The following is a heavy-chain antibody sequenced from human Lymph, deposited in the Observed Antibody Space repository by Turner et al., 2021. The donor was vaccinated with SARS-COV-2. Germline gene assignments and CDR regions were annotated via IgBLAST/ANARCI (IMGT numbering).Heavy chain of an antibody. V-gene: IGHV1-2*02. D-gene: IGHD6-19*01. J-gene: IGHJ4*02. CDR1: GYTFTGYY. CDR2: INPNSGGT. Sequence: QVQLAQSGAEVRNPGASVKVSCKASGYTFTGYYMHWVRQAPGQGLEWMGWINPNSGGTYYAQKFQGRVTMTRDTSISTAYMELSRLRSDDTAVYYCARDSSSGWQFDYWGQGTLVTVSS. CDR3: ARDSSSGWQFDY.